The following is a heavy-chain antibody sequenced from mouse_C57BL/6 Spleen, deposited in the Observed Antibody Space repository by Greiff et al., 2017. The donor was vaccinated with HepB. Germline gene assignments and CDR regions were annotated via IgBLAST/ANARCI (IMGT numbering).Heavy chain of an antibody. D-gene: IGHD2-5*01. Sequence: QVQLQQPGAELVKPGASVKMSCKASGYTFTSYWITWVKQRPGQGLEWIGDIYPGSGNTNYNEKFKSKATLTVDTSSSTAYMKLSSLTSEGSAVYYCAREDYSNSAWFAYWGQGTLVTVSA. V-gene: IGHV1-55*01. CDR2: IYPGSGNT. CDR1: GYTFTSYW. CDR3: AREDYSNSAWFAY. J-gene: IGHJ3*01.